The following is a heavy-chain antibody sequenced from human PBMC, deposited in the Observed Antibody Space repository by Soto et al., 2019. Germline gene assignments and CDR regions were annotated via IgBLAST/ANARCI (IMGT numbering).Heavy chain of an antibody. J-gene: IGHJ4*02. CDR1: GFTLSDNW. CDR3: VRAPEQRPFDY. V-gene: IGHV3-74*03. D-gene: IGHD6-25*01. CDR2: TNSDGSSV. Sequence: EVQLVESGGGLVQPGGSLRLSCAASGFTLSDNWIHWVRRVPGKGLVWVSRTNSDGSSVTYADSVKGRFTLSRDNAKYTWFLQMDSLRFEDTAMYYFVRAPEQRPFDYWGQGTLVTVSS.